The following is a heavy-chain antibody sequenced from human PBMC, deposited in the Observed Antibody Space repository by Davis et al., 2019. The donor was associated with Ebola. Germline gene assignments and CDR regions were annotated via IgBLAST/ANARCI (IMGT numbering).Heavy chain of an antibody. V-gene: IGHV1-2*02. D-gene: IGHD6-6*01. CDR2: INPNSGGT. CDR1: GYTFTGYY. CDR3: ARDGASGQLVLRNAFDI. Sequence: ASVKVSCKASGYTFTGYYMHWVRQAPGQGLEWMGWINPNSGGTNYAQKFQGRVTMTRDTSISTAYMELSRLRSDDTAVYYCARDGASGQLVLRNAFDIWGQGTMVTVSS. J-gene: IGHJ3*02.